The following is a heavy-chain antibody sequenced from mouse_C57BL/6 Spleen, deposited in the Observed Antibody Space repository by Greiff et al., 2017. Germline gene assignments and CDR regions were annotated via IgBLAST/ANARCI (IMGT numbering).Heavy chain of an antibody. Sequence: QVQLQQSGAELVKPGASVKISCKASGYAFSSYWMNWVKQRPGKGLEWIGQIYPGDGDTNYNGKFKGKATLTADKSSSTAYMQLSSLTSEDSAVYFCARSVTTVVATVDYWGQGTTLTVSS. CDR3: ARSVTTVVATVDY. D-gene: IGHD1-1*01. CDR1: GYAFSSYW. V-gene: IGHV1-80*01. J-gene: IGHJ2*01. CDR2: IYPGDGDT.